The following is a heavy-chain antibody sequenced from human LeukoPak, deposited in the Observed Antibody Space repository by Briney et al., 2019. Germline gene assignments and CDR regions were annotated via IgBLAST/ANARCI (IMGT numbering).Heavy chain of an antibody. CDR2: IHINGDT. Sequence: SETLSLTCTVSGGSINTHYYYWGWIRQPPGKGLEWLATIHINGDTFFNPSLESRVTISVDKSRNQFSLRLSSVSAADAAVYYCGRHVGWTTATTSRFFDWGQGTLVIVSS. CDR3: GRHVGWTTATTSRFFD. CDR1: GGSINTHYYY. J-gene: IGHJ4*02. D-gene: IGHD4-17*01. V-gene: IGHV4-39*01.